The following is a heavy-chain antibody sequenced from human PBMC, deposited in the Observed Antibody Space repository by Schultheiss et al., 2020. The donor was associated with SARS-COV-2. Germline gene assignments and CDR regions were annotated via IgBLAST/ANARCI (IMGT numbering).Heavy chain of an antibody. V-gene: IGHV1-3*01. J-gene: IGHJ6*04. CDR2: INAGNGNT. CDR3: ARDLRRYCSSTSCYSSFDV. CDR1: GYTFTSYA. Sequence: GESLKISCKASGYTFTSYAMHWVRQAPGQRLEWMGWINAGNGNTKYSQKFQGRVTITRDTSASTAYMELSSLRSEDTAVYYCARDLRRYCSSTSCYSSFDVWGKGTTVTVSS. D-gene: IGHD2-2*01.